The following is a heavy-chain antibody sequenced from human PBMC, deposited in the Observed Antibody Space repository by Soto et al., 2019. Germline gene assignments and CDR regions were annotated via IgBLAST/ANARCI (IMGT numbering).Heavy chain of an antibody. V-gene: IGHV3-30-3*01. Sequence: QVQLVESGGGVVQPGRSLRLSCAASGFIFSNYVMHWVRQAPGKGLEWVAVISYEGSNKYYADSVKGRFTISRDNSKNTLYLQMNSLRTEDTAVYYCARVLGGMATVPFDYWGQGALVTVSS. CDR1: GFIFSNYV. J-gene: IGHJ4*02. CDR2: ISYEGSNK. D-gene: IGHD4-4*01. CDR3: ARVLGGMATVPFDY.